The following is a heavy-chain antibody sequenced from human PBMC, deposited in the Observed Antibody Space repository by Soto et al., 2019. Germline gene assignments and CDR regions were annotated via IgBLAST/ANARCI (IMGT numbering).Heavy chain of an antibody. CDR3: AGHVGSCWYFDL. J-gene: IGHJ2*01. D-gene: IGHD1-26*01. V-gene: IGHV3-66*04. CDR1: GFTVSSSY. Sequence: EVQLVESGGGLVQPGGSLRLSCAASGFTVSSSYMGWVRQAPGKGLEWVSSIYTGVNTYYADSVRDRFTISTDNFKVTLYLQMNSLRGDDTSMYYGAGHVGSCWYFDLWGRGTLVTVSS. CDR2: IYTGVNT.